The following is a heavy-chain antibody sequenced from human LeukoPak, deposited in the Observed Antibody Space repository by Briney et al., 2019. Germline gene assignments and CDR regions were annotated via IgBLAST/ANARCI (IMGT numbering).Heavy chain of an antibody. D-gene: IGHD4-11*01. V-gene: IGHV1-69*04. Sequence: VASVKVSCKASGGTFSSYAISWVRQAPGQGLEWMGRIIPILGIANYAQKFQGRVTITADKSTSTAYMELSSLRSEDTAVYYCARDFSPDHYSNYGYMDVWGKGTTVTVSS. CDR3: ARDFSPDHYSNYGYMDV. CDR1: GGTFSSYA. J-gene: IGHJ6*03. CDR2: IIPILGIA.